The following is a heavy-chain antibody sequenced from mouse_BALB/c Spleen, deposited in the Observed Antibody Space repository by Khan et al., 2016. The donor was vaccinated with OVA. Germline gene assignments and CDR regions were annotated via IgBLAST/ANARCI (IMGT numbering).Heavy chain of an antibody. CDR2: INPSNGGT. Sequence: QVQLKQSGAELVKPGASVRLSCKASGYSFTSYYLYWVKQRPGQGLEWIGDINPSNGGTNFNEKFKIKATLTVDKSSSTAYKQLSSLTSEDSAVYYCTRSGYGTFAYWGRGTLVTVSA. V-gene: IGHV1S81*02. CDR3: TRSGYGTFAY. D-gene: IGHD2-1*01. CDR1: GYSFTSYY. J-gene: IGHJ3*01.